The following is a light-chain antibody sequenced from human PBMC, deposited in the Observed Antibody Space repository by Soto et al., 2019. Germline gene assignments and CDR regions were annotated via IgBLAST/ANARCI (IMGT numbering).Light chain of an antibody. CDR1: QSVSSN. CDR3: QQYNNWPPYT. J-gene: IGKJ2*01. Sequence: EIVMTQSPATLSVSPGVRATLSSRASQSVSSNLAWYQQKPGHAPRRLIYGASTRATGIPARFSGSGSGTEFTLTIRSLQSEDFAVYYCQQYNNWPPYTLGQGTKLEIK. CDR2: GAS. V-gene: IGKV3-15*01.